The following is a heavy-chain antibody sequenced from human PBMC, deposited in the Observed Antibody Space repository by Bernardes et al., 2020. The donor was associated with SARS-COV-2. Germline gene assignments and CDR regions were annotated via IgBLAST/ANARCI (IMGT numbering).Heavy chain of an antibody. CDR3: ARGTYSGYDDDRDY. D-gene: IGHD5-12*01. V-gene: IGHV4-61*01. J-gene: IGHJ4*02. CDR2: FYSSGGT. Sequence: SETLSLTCTVSGDSVSGGNYYWTWIRQPPGKGLNWIGYFYSSGGTNSNPSLKSRVTISEDMSKNQFFLKLSSVSAADTAMYFCARGTYSGYDDDRDYWGQGTLVTVSS. CDR1: GDSVSGGNYY.